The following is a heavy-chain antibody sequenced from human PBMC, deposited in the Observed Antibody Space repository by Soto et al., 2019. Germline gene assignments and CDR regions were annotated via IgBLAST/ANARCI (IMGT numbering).Heavy chain of an antibody. Sequence: PGESLKISCKGSGYSFTSYCIGWVRQMPGKGLEWMGIIYPGDSDTRYSPSFQGQVTISADKSISTAYLQWSSLKASDTAMYYCARHRGWYHYYYGMDVWGQGTTVTVSS. J-gene: IGHJ6*02. V-gene: IGHV5-51*01. CDR2: IYPGDSDT. CDR3: ARHRGWYHYYYGMDV. D-gene: IGHD6-19*01. CDR1: GYSFTSYC.